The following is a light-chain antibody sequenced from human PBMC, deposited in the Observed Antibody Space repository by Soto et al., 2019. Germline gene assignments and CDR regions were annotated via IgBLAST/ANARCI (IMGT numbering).Light chain of an antibody. CDR2: AAS. CDR3: QLYDGSELT. J-gene: IGKJ3*01. Sequence: EIVLTQSPDTLSLSPGERATLSCRASQSVSSSLLAWYQQKPGQAPRPLISAASNRATGIPDRFSGSGSGTQFPLTHSRLEPEDFALYYCQLYDGSELTFGPGTKVD. CDR1: QSVSSSL. V-gene: IGKV3-20*01.